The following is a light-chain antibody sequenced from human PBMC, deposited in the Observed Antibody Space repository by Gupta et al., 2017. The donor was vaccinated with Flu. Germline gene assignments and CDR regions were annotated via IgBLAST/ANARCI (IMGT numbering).Light chain of an antibody. CDR1: QIVGRNY. CDR3: QQYASSPFT. J-gene: IGKJ3*01. V-gene: IGKV3-20*01. CDR2: GAS. Sequence: IVLTQSPGTLSLSPGGRATLSCRASQIVGRNYLAWYQQKPGQAPRLLIYGASSRATGIPDRSSGSGSGTDFTLTISRLEPEDFAVYYCQQYASSPFTFGPGTKVDIK.